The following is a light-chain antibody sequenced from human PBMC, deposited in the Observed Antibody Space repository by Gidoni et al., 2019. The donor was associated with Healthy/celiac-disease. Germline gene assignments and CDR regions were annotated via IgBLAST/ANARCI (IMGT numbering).Light chain of an antibody. V-gene: IGLV2-14*01. CDR3: SSYTSSSTLI. CDR1: SSDVGGYNS. CDR2: DVS. Sequence: QSALTQPASVSGSPGPPITIPCTGTSSDVGGYNSVSWYQQPPGKAPNLMIYDVSNRPSWVSNRFSGSKSGNTASLTSSGRQAEDEADYYCSSYTSSSTLIFGGGTKLTVL. J-gene: IGLJ2*01.